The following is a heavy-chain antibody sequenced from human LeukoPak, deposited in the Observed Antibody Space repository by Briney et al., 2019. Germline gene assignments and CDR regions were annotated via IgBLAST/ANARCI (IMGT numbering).Heavy chain of an antibody. Sequence: SGTLSLTCAVSGGSISSSNWWSWVRQPPGKGLEWIGEIYHSGSTNYNPSLKSRVTISVDKSKNQFSLKLSSVTAADTAVYYCNGYGYGRDPYYYYGMDVWGKGTTVTVSS. CDR3: NGYGYGRDPYYYYGMDV. CDR1: GGSISSSNW. V-gene: IGHV4-4*02. CDR2: IYHSGST. J-gene: IGHJ6*04. D-gene: IGHD5-18*01.